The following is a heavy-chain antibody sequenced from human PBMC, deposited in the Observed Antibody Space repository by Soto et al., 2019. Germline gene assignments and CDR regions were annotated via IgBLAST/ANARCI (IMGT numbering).Heavy chain of an antibody. V-gene: IGHV4-39*01. CDR3: ARGGVRGVIWTNPWYFDL. J-gene: IGHJ2*01. D-gene: IGHD3-10*01. Sequence: QLQLQESGPGLVKPSETLSLTCTVSGGSISSSSYYWGWIRQPPGKGLEWIGSIYYSGSTYYNPSLKSRVTISVDTSKNQFSLKLSSVTAADTAVYYCARGGVRGVIWTNPWYFDLWGRGTLVTVSS. CDR1: GGSISSSSYY. CDR2: IYYSGST.